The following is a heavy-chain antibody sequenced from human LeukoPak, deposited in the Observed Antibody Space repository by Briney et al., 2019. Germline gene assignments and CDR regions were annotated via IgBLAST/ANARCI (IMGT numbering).Heavy chain of an antibody. J-gene: IGHJ4*02. Sequence: GGSLRLSCAASGFTFDDYGMSWVRQAPGKGLEWVSGINWNGGSTGYADSVKGRFTISRENAKNSLYLQMNSLRAEDTALYYCARNEDYDSSGYTDYWGQGTLVIVSS. CDR3: ARNEDYDSSGYTDY. D-gene: IGHD3-22*01. CDR2: INWNGGST. V-gene: IGHV3-20*04. CDR1: GFTFDDYG.